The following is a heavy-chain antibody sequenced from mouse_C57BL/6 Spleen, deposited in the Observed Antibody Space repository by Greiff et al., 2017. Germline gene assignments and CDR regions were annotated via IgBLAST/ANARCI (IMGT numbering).Heavy chain of an antibody. D-gene: IGHD2-1*01. CDR2: IIPGSGST. J-gene: IGHJ3*01. Sequence: QVQLKQSGAELMKPGASLKLSCTATGYTFTGYWIEWVNQRPGHGLEWIGDIIPGSGSTNYNEKVKGKATFTADTSSNTAYMQLSSLTTEDSAIYDCARGDGNYLFAEWGQGTLVTVSA. CDR1: GYTFTGYW. V-gene: IGHV1-9*01. CDR3: ARGDGNYLFAE.